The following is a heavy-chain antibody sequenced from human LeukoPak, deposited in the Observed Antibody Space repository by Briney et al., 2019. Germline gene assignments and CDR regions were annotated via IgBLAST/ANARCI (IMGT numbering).Heavy chain of an antibody. D-gene: IGHD3-10*01. Sequence: GASVKVSCKASGGTFSSYAISWVRQAPGQGLEWMGGIIPIFGTANYAQKFQGRVTITTDESTSTAYMELSSLRSEDTAVYYCAGKYGSGTWDYYYYYMDVWGKGTTVTVSS. CDR1: GGTFSSYA. V-gene: IGHV1-69*05. J-gene: IGHJ6*03. CDR3: AGKYGSGTWDYYYYYMDV. CDR2: IIPIFGTA.